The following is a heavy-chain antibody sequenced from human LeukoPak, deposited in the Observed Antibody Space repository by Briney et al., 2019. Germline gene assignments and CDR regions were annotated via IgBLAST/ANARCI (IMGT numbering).Heavy chain of an antibody. CDR2: IMTDSETK. CDR3: ARDVPNSSAGPFDI. J-gene: IGHJ3*02. Sequence: GGSLRLSCEASGFTFSHYSMNWVRQAPGKGLEWVSYIMTDSETKYYAGSVEGRFTISRDNAKNSLYLEMNSLRDDDTAVYYCARDVPNSSAGPFDIWGQGTRVTVSS. V-gene: IGHV3-48*02. D-gene: IGHD6-19*01. CDR1: GFTFSHYS.